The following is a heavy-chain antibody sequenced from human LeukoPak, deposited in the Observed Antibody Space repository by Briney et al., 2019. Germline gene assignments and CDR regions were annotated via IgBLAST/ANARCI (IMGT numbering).Heavy chain of an antibody. Sequence: GGSLGLSCATSGLTVRTSSMSWVRQAPGKGLEWVAVIYSSGSTYYEDSVNGRCTISRDTSKSSMYLQMDHLRAEDTAVYYCASAREYCINPNCYEYFQDWGQGTLVTVSS. J-gene: IGHJ1*01. D-gene: IGHD2-2*01. CDR2: IYSSGST. CDR3: ASAREYCINPNCYEYFQD. V-gene: IGHV3-53*01. CDR1: GLTVRTSS.